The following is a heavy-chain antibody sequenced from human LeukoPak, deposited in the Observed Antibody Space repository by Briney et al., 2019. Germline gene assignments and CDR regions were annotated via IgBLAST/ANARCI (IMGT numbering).Heavy chain of an antibody. Sequence: ASVKVSCKVSGYTFTDYYMHWVQQAPGKGLEWMGLVDPEDGETTYAEKFQGRVTITADTSTDTAYMELSSLRSEDTAVYYCATARIMITFGGAAPRQDNDYWGQGTLVTVSS. V-gene: IGHV1-69-2*01. CDR2: VDPEDGET. D-gene: IGHD3-16*01. CDR3: ATARIMITFGGAAPRQDNDY. J-gene: IGHJ4*02. CDR1: GYTFTDYY.